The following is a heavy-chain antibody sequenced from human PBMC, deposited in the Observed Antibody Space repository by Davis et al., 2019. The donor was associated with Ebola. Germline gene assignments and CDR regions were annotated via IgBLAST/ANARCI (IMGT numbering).Heavy chain of an antibody. J-gene: IGHJ4*02. CDR1: GGSISSYY. D-gene: IGHD3-22*01. CDR2: IHYSGST. CDR3: ARGRDYYDSSGNFDS. Sequence: SETLSLTCTVSGGSISSYYWNWIRRPPGKGLEWIGYIHYSGSTNSNPSLKSRVTISVDTSKNQFSLKLNSVTAADTAVYYCARGRDYYDSSGNFDSWGQGTLVTVSS. V-gene: IGHV4-59*01.